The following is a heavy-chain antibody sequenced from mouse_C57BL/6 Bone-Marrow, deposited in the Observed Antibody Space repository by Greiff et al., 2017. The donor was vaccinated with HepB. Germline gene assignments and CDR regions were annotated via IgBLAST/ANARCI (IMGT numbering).Heavy chain of an antibody. Sequence: QVQLQQSGPELVKPGASVKISCKASGYAFSSSWMNWVKQRPGKGLEWIGRIYPGDGDTNYNGKFKGKATLTADKSSSTAYMQLSSLTSEDSAVYFCARRDYGSTHYFDYWGQGTTLTVSS. D-gene: IGHD1-1*01. CDR2: IYPGDGDT. V-gene: IGHV1-82*01. CDR1: GYAFSSSW. CDR3: ARRDYGSTHYFDY. J-gene: IGHJ2*01.